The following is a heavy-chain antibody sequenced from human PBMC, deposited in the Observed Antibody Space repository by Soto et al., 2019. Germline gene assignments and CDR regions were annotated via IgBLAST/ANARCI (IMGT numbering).Heavy chain of an antibody. D-gene: IGHD2-8*01. J-gene: IGHJ6*02. CDR3: ARDIESVTAKHFFYYYPMDV. CDR2: VSANNGHT. V-gene: IGHV1-18*01. Sequence: ASVKVSCKASGFTFSNYGLNWVRQAPGQGXEWMGWVSANNGHTNYAQNLQGRVSMTTDTSTSTAYMELRGLTFDDTAVYYCARDIESVTAKHFFYYYPMDVWGQGTTVTVSS. CDR1: GFTFSNYG.